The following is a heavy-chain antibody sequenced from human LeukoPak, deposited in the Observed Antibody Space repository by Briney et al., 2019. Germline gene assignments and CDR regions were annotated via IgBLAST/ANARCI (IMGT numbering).Heavy chain of an antibody. CDR2: IYYSGST. J-gene: IGHJ4*02. V-gene: IGHV4-59*01. D-gene: IGHD6-19*01. CDR1: GGSISSYY. Sequence: SETLSLTCTVSGGSISSYYWSWIRQPPGKGLEWIGSIYYSGSTNYNPSLKSRVTISVDTSKNQFSLKLSSVTAADTAVYYCAIFQSSGWYYFDYWGQGTLVTVSS. CDR3: AIFQSSGWYYFDY.